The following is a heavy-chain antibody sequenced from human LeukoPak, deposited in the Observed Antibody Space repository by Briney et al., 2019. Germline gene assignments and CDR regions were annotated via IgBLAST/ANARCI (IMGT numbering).Heavy chain of an antibody. Sequence: GGSLRLSCAASGFTFSDYYMSWIRQAPGKGLEGVSYISTSATTIYFGDSVKGRFTISRDDARNSLYLQMNSLRAEDTAVYYCAARSVASNPEAYWGQGALVTVSS. J-gene: IGHJ4*02. CDR2: ISTSATTI. CDR3: AARSVASNPEAY. D-gene: IGHD5-24*01. V-gene: IGHV3-11*01. CDR1: GFTFSDYY.